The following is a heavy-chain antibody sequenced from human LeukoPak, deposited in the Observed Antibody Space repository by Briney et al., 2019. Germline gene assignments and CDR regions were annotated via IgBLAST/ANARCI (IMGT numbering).Heavy chain of an antibody. CDR2: TYYRSQQWHS. J-gene: IGHJ4*02. CDR3: GRETDFGVVTN. Sequence: KCSQTLSLTCAISGDIVSSNGASWNWIRQSPSRGLEWLGRTYYRSQQWHSDYAPSVKGRITLNPDTSKNQFSLQLNSVTPEDTAVYYCGRETDFGVVTNWGQGTLVTVSS. V-gene: IGHV6-1*01. D-gene: IGHD3-3*01. CDR1: GDIVSSNGAS.